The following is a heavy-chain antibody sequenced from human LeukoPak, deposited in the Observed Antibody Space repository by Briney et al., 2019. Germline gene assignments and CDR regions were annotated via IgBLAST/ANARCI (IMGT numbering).Heavy chain of an antibody. CDR3: ARGGPRGYSYGAIDY. J-gene: IGHJ4*02. Sequence: PGGSLRLSCAASGFTFSSYWMHWVRQAPGKGLVWVPRINSDGSSTSYADSVKGRFTISRDNAKNTLYLQMNSLRAEDTAVYYCARGGPRGYSYGAIDYWGQGTLVTVSS. CDR2: INSDGSST. V-gene: IGHV3-74*01. D-gene: IGHD5-18*01. CDR1: GFTFSSYW.